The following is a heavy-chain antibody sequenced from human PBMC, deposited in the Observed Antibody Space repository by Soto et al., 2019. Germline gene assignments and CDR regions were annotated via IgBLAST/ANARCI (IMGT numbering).Heavy chain of an antibody. CDR2: ISYDGSNK. J-gene: IGHJ6*02. D-gene: IGHD6-6*01. CDR1: GFTFSSYG. CDR3: AKVSAARPIGYYYYGMDV. V-gene: IGHV3-30*18. Sequence: QVQLVESGGGVVQPGRSLRLSCAASGFTFSSYGMHWVRQAPGKGLEWVAVISYDGSNKYYADSVKGRFTISRDNSKNTLYLQMNSLRDEDTAVYYCAKVSAARPIGYYYYGMDVWGQGTTVTVSS.